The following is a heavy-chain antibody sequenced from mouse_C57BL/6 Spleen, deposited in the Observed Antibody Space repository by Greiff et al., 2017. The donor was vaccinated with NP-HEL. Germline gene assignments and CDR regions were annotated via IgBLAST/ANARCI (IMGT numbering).Heavy chain of an antibody. Sequence: LEESGPELVKPGASVKISCKASGYAFSSSWMNWVKQRPGKGLEWIGRIYPGDGDTNYNGKFKGKATLTADKSSSTAYMQLSSLTSEDSAVYFCARANDYDVMDYWGQGTSVTVSS. CDR3: ARANDYDVMDY. CDR2: IYPGDGDT. J-gene: IGHJ4*01. CDR1: GYAFSSSW. V-gene: IGHV1-82*01. D-gene: IGHD2-4*01.